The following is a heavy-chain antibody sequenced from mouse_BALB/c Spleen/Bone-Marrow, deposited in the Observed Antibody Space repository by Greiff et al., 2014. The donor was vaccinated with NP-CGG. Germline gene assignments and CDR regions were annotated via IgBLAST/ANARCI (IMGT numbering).Heavy chain of an antibody. CDR2: INPSNGGT. CDR3: TRSRRAMDY. Sequence: QVQLQQSGAELVMPGASVKLSCKASGYTFSSDYMYWVKQRPGQGLEWIGEINPSNGGTNFNEKFKSKATLTVDKSSSTAYMQLSSLTSEDSAVYYCTRSRRAMDYWGQGTSVTVSS. V-gene: IGHV1S81*02. J-gene: IGHJ4*01. D-gene: IGHD2-12*01. CDR1: GYTFSSDY.